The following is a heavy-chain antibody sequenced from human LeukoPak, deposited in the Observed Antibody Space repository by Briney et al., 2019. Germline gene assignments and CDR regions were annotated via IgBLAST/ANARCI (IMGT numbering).Heavy chain of an antibody. D-gene: IGHD2-15*01. V-gene: IGHV1-46*01. CDR2: INPSGGST. J-gene: IGHJ3*02. CDR1: GGTFSSYS. CDR3: ARDLASVVAPLFETHDAFDI. Sequence: ASVKVSCKASGGTFSSYSISWVRQAPGQGLEWMGIINPSGGSTSYAQKFQGRVTMTRDMSTSTVYMELSSLRSEDTAVYYCARDLASVVAPLFETHDAFDIWGQGTMVTVSS.